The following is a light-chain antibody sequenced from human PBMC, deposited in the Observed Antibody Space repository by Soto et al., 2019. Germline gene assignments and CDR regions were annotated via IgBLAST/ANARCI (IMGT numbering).Light chain of an antibody. Sequence: EIVLTQSPGTLSLSPGESATLSCRTSQSISGKYVAWYQQRPGLPPRVLVYGATKRAAGIPDRFRGSGSGTEFTLTISGLEAEDFAVHYCQQYEAVVTFGQGTKVEI. CDR1: QSISGKY. CDR3: QQYEAVVT. CDR2: GAT. V-gene: IGKV3-20*01. J-gene: IGKJ1*01.